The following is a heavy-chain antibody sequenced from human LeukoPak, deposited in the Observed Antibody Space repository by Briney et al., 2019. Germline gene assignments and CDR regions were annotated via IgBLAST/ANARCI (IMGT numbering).Heavy chain of an antibody. V-gene: IGHV3-23*01. CDR3: AKVSLTTVPVDY. J-gene: IGHJ4*02. D-gene: IGHD4-17*01. Sequence: GGVLRLSRSTPGFPLSSYAISWGRPGPGEGLGWVSAISGSGGSTYYADSVKGRFTISRDNSKNTLYLQMNSLRAEDTAVYYCAKVSLTTVPVDYWGQGTLVTVSS. CDR1: GFPLSSYA. CDR2: ISGSGGST.